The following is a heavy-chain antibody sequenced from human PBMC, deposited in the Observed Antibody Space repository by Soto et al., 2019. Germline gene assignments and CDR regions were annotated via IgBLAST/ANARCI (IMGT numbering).Heavy chain of an antibody. V-gene: IGHV3-23*01. CDR3: AKDRGRIGAFDI. D-gene: IGHD2-15*01. Sequence: GGSLRFSCAASGFTFSSYAMSWVRQAPGKGLEWVSAISGSGGSTYYADSVKGRFTISRDNSKNTLYLQMNSLRAEDTAVYYCAKDRGRIGAFDIWGQGTMVTVSS. J-gene: IGHJ3*02. CDR1: GFTFSSYA. CDR2: ISGSGGST.